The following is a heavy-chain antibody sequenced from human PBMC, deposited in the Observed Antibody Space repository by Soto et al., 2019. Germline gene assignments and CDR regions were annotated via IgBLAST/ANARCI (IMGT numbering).Heavy chain of an antibody. Sequence: GGSLRLSCAASGFTFSSYAMHWVRQAPGKGLEWVAVISYDGSNKYYADSVKGRFTISRDNSKNTLYLQMNSLRAEDTAVYYCARDSQIVGATMSFDDWGQGTRVTVSS. V-gene: IGHV3-30-3*01. CDR3: ARDSQIVGATMSFDD. CDR2: ISYDGSNK. D-gene: IGHD1-26*01. J-gene: IGHJ4*02. CDR1: GFTFSSYA.